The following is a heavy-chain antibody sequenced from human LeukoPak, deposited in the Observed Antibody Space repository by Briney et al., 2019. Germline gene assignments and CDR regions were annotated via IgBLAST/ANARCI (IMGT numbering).Heavy chain of an antibody. V-gene: IGHV1-8*01. J-gene: IGHJ5*02. CDR3: ARGRGAVAGSSFDP. CDR2: MNPNSGNT. CDR1: GYTFTSYA. D-gene: IGHD6-19*01. Sequence: ASVKVSCKASGYTFTSYAINWVRQATGQGLEWMGWMNPNSGNTGYAQKFQGRVTMTRNTSTSTAYMELSSLRSEDTAVYYCARGRGAVAGSSFDPWGQGTLVTVSS.